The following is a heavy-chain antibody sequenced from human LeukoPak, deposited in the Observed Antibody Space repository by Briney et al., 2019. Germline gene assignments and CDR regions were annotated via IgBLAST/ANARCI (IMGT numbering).Heavy chain of an antibody. CDR3: ARLHSPTITADFDH. V-gene: IGHV3-74*01. D-gene: IGHD4-11*01. CDR2: ISIGGDYT. CDR1: GFTFSSYW. Sequence: GGSLRLSCAASGFTFSSYWMHWVRQAPGKGLEWVSGISIGGDYTYYADSVKGRFTISRDNSKNTLSLQMTGLRAEDTAVYYCARLHSPTITADFDHWGQGTLVTLSS. J-gene: IGHJ4*02.